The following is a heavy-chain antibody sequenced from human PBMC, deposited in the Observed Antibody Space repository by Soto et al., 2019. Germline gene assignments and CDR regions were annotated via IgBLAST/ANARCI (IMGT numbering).Heavy chain of an antibody. V-gene: IGHV4-34*01. CDR3: ARRLTTDLRITMVRGVYFDY. D-gene: IGHD3-10*01. CDR1: GGSFSGYY. CDR2: INHSGST. J-gene: IGHJ4*02. Sequence: SETLSLTCAVYGGSFSGYYWSWIRQPPGKGLEWIGEINHSGSTNYNPSLKSRVTISVDTSKNQFSLKLSSVTAADTAVYYCARRLTTDLRITMVRGVYFDYWGQGTLVTVSS.